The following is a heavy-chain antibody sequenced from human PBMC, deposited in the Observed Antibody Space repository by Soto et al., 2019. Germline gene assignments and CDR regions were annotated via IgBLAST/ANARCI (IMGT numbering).Heavy chain of an antibody. CDR3: ARDWSGYFDY. J-gene: IGHJ4*02. Sequence: ASVKVSCKVSGYTLTELSMHWVRQAPGKGLEWMGGFDAEDGDTIYAQKLQGRVTMTEDTSTSTAYMELRSLRSDDAAVYYCARDWSGYFDYWGQGTLVTVSS. CDR2: FDAEDGDT. CDR1: GYTLTELS. V-gene: IGHV1-24*01.